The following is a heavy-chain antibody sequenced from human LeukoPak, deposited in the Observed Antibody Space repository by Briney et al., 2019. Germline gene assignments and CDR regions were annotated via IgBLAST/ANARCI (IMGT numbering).Heavy chain of an antibody. CDR3: TRGDTIFGVVFDY. V-gene: IGHV3-49*04. CDR1: GFTFGDYA. Sequence: GGSLRLSCTASGFTFGDYAMSWVRQAPGKGLEWVGFIRSKAYGGTTEYAASVKGRFTISRDDSKSIAYLQMNSLKTEDTAVYYCTRGDTIFGVVFDYWGQGTLVTVSS. J-gene: IGHJ4*02. D-gene: IGHD3-3*01. CDR2: IRSKAYGGTT.